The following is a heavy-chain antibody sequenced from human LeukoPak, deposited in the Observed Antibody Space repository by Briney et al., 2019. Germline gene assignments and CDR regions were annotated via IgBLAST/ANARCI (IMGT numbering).Heavy chain of an antibody. D-gene: IGHD2-21*01. Sequence: GGSLRLSCAGSGFTFGTYTMNWVRQAPGKGLEWASSISPNGASTWHADSVKGRFIISRDNAKNSVHLQMTSLRADDTAVYYCARDFLGESGEGGPWGQGILVTVSS. J-gene: IGHJ5*02. CDR3: ARDFLGESGEGGP. CDR1: GFTFGTYT. V-gene: IGHV3-21*01. CDR2: ISPNGAST.